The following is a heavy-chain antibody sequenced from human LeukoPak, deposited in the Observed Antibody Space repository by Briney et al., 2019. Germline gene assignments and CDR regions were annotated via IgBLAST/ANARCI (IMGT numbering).Heavy chain of an antibody. CDR3: ARPNTTSYYDSSGYDAFDV. J-gene: IGHJ3*01. CDR1: GYKFSTYW. D-gene: IGHD3-22*01. CDR2: IYPDDSDT. V-gene: IGHV5-51*01. Sequence: GESLKISCKGSGYKFSTYWVAWVRQMPGKGLEWMGIIYPDDSDTRYSPSFQGQVTISADKSINTAYLQWSNLKASDTAMYFCARPNTTSYYDSSGYDAFDVWGQGTLVAVSS.